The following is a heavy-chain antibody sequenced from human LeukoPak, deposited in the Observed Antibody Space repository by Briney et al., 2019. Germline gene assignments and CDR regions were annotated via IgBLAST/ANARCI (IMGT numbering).Heavy chain of an antibody. V-gene: IGHV1-46*01. CDR2: ISPSGGST. D-gene: IGHD3-10*01. CDR1: GYTFTSYY. J-gene: IGHJ4*02. Sequence: ASVKVSCKASGYTFTSYYMHWVRQAPGQGLEWMGIISPSGGSTSYAQKFQGRVTMTRDTSTSTVYMELSSLRSEDTAVYYCARDRVSVRGAYEIDYWGQGTLVTVSS. CDR3: ARDRVSVRGAYEIDY.